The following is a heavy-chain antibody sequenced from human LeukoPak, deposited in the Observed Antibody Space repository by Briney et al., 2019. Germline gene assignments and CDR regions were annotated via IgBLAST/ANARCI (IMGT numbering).Heavy chain of an antibody. J-gene: IGHJ6*03. CDR3: ARPYRGIYYYYYMDV. Sequence: SVTLSLTCAVYGGSFSGYYWSWIRQPPGKGLEWIGEINHSGSTNYNPSLKSRVTISVDTSKNQFSLKLSSVTAADTAVYYCARPYRGIYYYYYMDVWGKGTTVTVSS. D-gene: IGHD2-21*01. CDR2: INHSGST. CDR1: GGSFSGYY. V-gene: IGHV4-34*01.